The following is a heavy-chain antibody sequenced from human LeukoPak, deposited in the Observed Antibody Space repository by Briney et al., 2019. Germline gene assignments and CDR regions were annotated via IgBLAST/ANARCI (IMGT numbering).Heavy chain of an antibody. Sequence: GGSLRLSCAVSGFTFRDAAMTWVRQAPGKGLEWVPLISSSGNNAYYADSVKGRFTISGDNSKNTLSLQMNSLRVEDTAIYYCAKDIQLSTWGLGTMVTVSS. J-gene: IGHJ3*01. V-gene: IGHV3-23*01. D-gene: IGHD5-24*01. CDR2: ISSSGNNA. CDR1: GFTFRDAA. CDR3: AKDIQLST.